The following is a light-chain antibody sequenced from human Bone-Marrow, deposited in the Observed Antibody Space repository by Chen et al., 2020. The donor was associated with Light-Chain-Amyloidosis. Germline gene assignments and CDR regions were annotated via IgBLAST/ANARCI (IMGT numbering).Light chain of an antibody. CDR1: NIGSTS. V-gene: IGLV3-21*02. CDR2: DDS. J-gene: IGLJ3*02. Sequence: SYVLTQPSSVSVAPGQTATIACGGNNIGSTSVYWYQQTPGQAPLLVVYDDSDRPSGIPERLSGSNSGNTATLTISRVEAGDEADYYCQVWDRSSVHPVFGGGTKLTVL. CDR3: QVWDRSSVHPV.